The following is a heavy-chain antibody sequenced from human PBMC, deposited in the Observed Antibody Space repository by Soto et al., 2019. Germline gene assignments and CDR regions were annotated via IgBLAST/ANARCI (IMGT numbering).Heavy chain of an antibody. Sequence: GGSLRLSCATSGFTFNTDTMSWVRQAPGKGLEWVSTISGSGGSTYYTDSVKGRFTISRDNSKNTLYLQMSSLRAEDTAVFYCIRGFYGLDVWGQGTTVTVSS. J-gene: IGHJ6*02. CDR2: ISGSGGST. CDR3: IRGFYGLDV. CDR1: GFTFNTDT. V-gene: IGHV3-23*01.